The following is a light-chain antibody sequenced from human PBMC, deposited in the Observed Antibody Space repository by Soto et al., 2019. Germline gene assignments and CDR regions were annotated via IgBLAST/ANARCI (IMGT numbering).Light chain of an antibody. V-gene: IGKV1-27*01. CDR1: QGISSY. CDR3: QKYDSAPRT. J-gene: IGKJ1*01. CDR2: AAS. Sequence: DIQFTQSPSFLSASVGDRVSMACRASQGISSYLAWYQQKPGKVPKLLIYAASTLQSGVPSRFSGSGSGTDFTLTISSLQPEDVATYYCQKYDSAPRTFGQGTKVDI.